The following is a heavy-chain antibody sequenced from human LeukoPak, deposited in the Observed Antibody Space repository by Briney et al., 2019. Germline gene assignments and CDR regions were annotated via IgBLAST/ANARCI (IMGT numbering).Heavy chain of an antibody. CDR1: GFTFSTYA. Sequence: GGSLRLSCAASGFTFSTYAMHWVRQAPGKGLEWVAVISYDGSSKYYADSVKGRFTVSRDNAKKSLYLQMNSLRGEDTAVYYCARVFSESLGLSTPPLDYWGQGTLVTVSS. J-gene: IGHJ4*02. CDR3: ARVFSESLGLSTPPLDY. D-gene: IGHD3-16*02. CDR2: ISYDGSSK. V-gene: IGHV3-30*04.